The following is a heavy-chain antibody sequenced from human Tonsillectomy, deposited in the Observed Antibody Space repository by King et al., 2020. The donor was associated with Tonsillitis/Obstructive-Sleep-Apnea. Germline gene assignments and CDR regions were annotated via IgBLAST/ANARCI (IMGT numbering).Heavy chain of an antibody. CDR3: ARGGAAVVSGVDY. CDR1: GFTFRSYS. CDR2: ISSSSSYI. Sequence: VQLVESGGGLVKPGGSLRLSCAASGFTFRSYSMNWVRHAPGRGLEWVSSISSSSSYIYYADSVKGRFTISRDNAKNSLYLQMSSLRAEDTAVYYCARGGAAVVSGVDYWGQGALVTVSS. D-gene: IGHD4-23*01. V-gene: IGHV3-21*01. J-gene: IGHJ4*02.